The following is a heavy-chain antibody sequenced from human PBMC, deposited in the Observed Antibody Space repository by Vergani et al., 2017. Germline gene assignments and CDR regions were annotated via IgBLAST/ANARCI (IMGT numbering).Heavy chain of an antibody. J-gene: IGHJ6*02. CDR1: GFTFSSYW. Sequence: EVQLVESGGGLVQPGGSLRLSCAASGFTFSSYWMHWVRQAPGKGLVWVSYISSSGSTIYYADSVKGRFTISRDNAKNSLYLQMNSLRAEDTAVYYCGRSPHGCGGDCYHEYYYYGMDVWGQGTTVTVSS. D-gene: IGHD2-21*02. CDR2: ISSSGSTI. V-gene: IGHV3-48*04. CDR3: GRSPHGCGGDCYHEYYYYGMDV.